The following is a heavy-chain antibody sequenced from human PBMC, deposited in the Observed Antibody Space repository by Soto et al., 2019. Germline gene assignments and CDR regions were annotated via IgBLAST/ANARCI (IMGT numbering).Heavy chain of an antibody. CDR1: GGSTNYYY. D-gene: IGHD3-22*01. J-gene: IGHJ4*02. CDR3: AKGWGPGGIVVDY. Sequence: SATLSLTCTISGGSTNYYYWSWFRQAPGKGLEWLGYIYYTGSTNYNPSLQSRLTMSLDTSKSQCSVNLTSVTAEDTAVYYCAKGWGPGGIVVDYWGQGNLVTVS. CDR2: IYYTGST. V-gene: IGHV4-59*01.